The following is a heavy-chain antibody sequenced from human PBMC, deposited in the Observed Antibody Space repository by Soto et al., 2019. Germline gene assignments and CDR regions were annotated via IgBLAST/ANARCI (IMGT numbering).Heavy chain of an antibody. V-gene: IGHV1-24*01. CDR2: FDPEDGET. CDR3: ARARPFLKLRYFDWLLTEHDY. CDR1: GYTLTELS. Sequence: ASVKVSCKVSGYTLTELSMHWVRQAPGKGLEWMGGFDPEDGETTYAQKFQGRATMTKDTSTDTAYMELSSLRSDDTAVYYCARARPFLKLRYFDWLLTEHDYWGQGTLVTVSS. D-gene: IGHD3-9*01. J-gene: IGHJ4*02.